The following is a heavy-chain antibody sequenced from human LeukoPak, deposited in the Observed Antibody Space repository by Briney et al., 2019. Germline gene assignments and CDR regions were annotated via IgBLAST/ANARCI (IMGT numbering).Heavy chain of an antibody. J-gene: IGHJ4*02. V-gene: IGHV4-39*01. CDR1: GDSISSSGYY. Sequence: SETLSLTCTVSGDSISSSGYYWGWIRQPPGKGLEWIGSLYYSGSTYYNPSLKSRVTISVDTSKNQFSLKLSSVTAADTAVYYCAVSHYDILTGFDYWGQGTLVTVSS. CDR3: AVSHYDILTGFDY. D-gene: IGHD3-9*01. CDR2: LYYSGST.